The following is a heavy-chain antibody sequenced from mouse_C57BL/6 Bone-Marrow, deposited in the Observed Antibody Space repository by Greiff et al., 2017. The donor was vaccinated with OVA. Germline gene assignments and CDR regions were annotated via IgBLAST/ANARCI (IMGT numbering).Heavy chain of an antibody. D-gene: IGHD2-5*01. CDR2: IHPNSGST. CDR3: AREDSNYVFAY. CDR1: GYTFTSYW. J-gene: IGHJ3*01. Sequence: VKLQQPGAELVKPGASVKLSCKASGYTFTSYWMHWVKQRPGQGLEWIGMIHPNSGSTNYNEKFKSKATLTVDKSSSTAYMQLSSLTSEDSAVYYCAREDSNYVFAYWGQGTLVTVSA. V-gene: IGHV1-64*01.